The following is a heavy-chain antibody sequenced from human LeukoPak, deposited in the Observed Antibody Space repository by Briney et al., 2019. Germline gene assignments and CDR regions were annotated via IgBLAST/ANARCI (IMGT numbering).Heavy chain of an antibody. CDR1: GFTFSSYS. V-gene: IGHV3-48*04. CDR2: IDSSASTT. J-gene: IGHJ4*02. CDR3: ASAHGGSGYDRPFGY. Sequence: GGSLSLSCAASGFTFSSYSMNWVRQAPGKGLEWVSYIDSSASTTYYAGSVQGRFTISRDNAKNSLYLQMRSLRVEDTAFYYCASAHGGSGYDRPFGYWGQGTLVTVSS. D-gene: IGHD5-12*01.